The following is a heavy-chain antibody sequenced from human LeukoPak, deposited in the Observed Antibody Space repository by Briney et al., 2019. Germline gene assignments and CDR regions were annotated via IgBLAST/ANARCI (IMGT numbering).Heavy chain of an antibody. CDR2: ITGSGDTI. Sequence: GGSLRLSCAASGFTFSNYEMNWVRQAPGKGLDWVSYITGSGDTIYYADSVKGRFTISRENSKNTLYLQMNSLRAEDTAVYYCARDRLRAGTHWFDPWGQGTLVTVSS. CDR1: GFTFSNYE. V-gene: IGHV3-48*03. D-gene: IGHD6-13*01. J-gene: IGHJ5*02. CDR3: ARDRLRAGTHWFDP.